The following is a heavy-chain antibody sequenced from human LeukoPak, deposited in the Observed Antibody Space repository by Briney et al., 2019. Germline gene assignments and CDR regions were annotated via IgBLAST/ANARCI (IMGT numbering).Heavy chain of an antibody. CDR2: IGYDGGDK. J-gene: IGHJ2*01. V-gene: IGHV3-30*02. D-gene: IGHD5-12*01. Sequence: GGSLRLSCAASGFIFNSYAMHWVRQAPGKGPEWVALIGYDGGDKYYADSVKGRFALSRDNSNNTLHLQLNSLRPEDTAVYHCAKDNRNVDIVASDLNRDWYFDLWGRGTLVTVSS. CDR1: GFIFNSYA. CDR3: AKDNRNVDIVASDLNRDWYFDL.